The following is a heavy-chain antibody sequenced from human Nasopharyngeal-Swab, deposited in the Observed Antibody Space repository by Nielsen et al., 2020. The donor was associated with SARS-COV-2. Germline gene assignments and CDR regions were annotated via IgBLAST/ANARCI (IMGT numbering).Heavy chain of an antibody. D-gene: IGHD3-22*01. V-gene: IGHV1-18*01. CDR2: ISGYNGNT. CDR1: GYIFTIYG. Sequence: APVKVSCKASGYIFTIYGMSWVRQAPGKGLEWMGWISGYNGNTNYAQKFQDRVTLTTDTSTSTAYMEMESLTSDDTAVYYCARVDYYESSGYFNHWGQGTLVTVAS. J-gene: IGHJ5*02. CDR3: ARVDYYESSGYFNH.